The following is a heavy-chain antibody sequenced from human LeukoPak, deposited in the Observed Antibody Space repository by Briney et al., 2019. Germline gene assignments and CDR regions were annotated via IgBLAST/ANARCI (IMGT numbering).Heavy chain of an antibody. CDR2: NSNSRSD. Sequence: SETLSLTCTVSGGSLRSSYWSWIRQPPGQGLEWIGYNSNSRSDNYNPALWGRVSISVGMSNNQLFLDLTFVTAADTAVYYCARAQYDGFSSGYSGGFYYMDVWGKGTTVSVSS. V-gene: IGHV4-59*01. CDR3: ARAQYDGFSSGYSGGFYYMDV. D-gene: IGHD3-3*01. CDR1: GGSLRSSY. J-gene: IGHJ6*03.